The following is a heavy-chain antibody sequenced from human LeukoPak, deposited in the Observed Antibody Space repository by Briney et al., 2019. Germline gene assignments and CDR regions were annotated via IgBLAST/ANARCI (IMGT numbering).Heavy chain of an antibody. CDR2: ISAYNGYT. D-gene: IGHD3-10*01. CDR3: VREVTMVRGVITFYHYNGMDV. Sequence: ASVKVSCKASGYTFTSYGISWVRQAPGQGLEWMGWISAYNGYTNYAQNFQGRVTMTTDASTSTAYMELRSLRSDDTAVYYCVREVTMVRGVITFYHYNGMDVWGQGTTVTVSS. V-gene: IGHV1-18*01. J-gene: IGHJ6*02. CDR1: GYTFTSYG.